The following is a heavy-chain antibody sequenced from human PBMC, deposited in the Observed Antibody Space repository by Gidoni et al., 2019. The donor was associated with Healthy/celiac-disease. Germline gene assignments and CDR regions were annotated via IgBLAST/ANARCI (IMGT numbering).Heavy chain of an antibody. J-gene: IGHJ4*02. Sequence: QMQLVQSGPEVKKPGTSAKVSCKASGFTFTSSAVQWVRQARGQRLEWIGWIVVGSGNTNYAQKFQERVTITRDMSTSTAYMELSSLRSEDTAVYYCAADRFSSDYYDSTKLEGWGQGTLVTVSS. CDR3: AADRFSSDYYDSTKLEG. CDR2: IVVGSGNT. D-gene: IGHD3-22*01. CDR1: GFTFTSSA. V-gene: IGHV1-58*01.